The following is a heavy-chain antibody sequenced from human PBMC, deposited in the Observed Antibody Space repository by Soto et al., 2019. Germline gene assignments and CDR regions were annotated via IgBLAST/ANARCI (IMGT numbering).Heavy chain of an antibody. CDR1: GYTFTSYG. D-gene: IGHD3-3*01. CDR2: ISAYNGNT. V-gene: IGHV1-18*01. CDR3: ARGKGPQYYDFWSGYPTRDY. J-gene: IGHJ4*02. Sequence: ASVKVSCKASGYTFTSYGISWVRQAPGQGLEWMGWISAYNGNTNYAQKLQGRVTMTTDTSTSTAYMELRSLRSDDTAVYYCARGKGPQYYDFWSGYPTRDYWGQGTLVTVSS.